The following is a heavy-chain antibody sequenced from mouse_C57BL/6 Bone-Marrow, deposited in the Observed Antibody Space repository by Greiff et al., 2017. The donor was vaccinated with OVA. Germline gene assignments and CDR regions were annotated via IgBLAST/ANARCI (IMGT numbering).Heavy chain of an antibody. V-gene: IGHV5-15*01. D-gene: IGHD3-2*02. Sequence: VQLKESGGGLVQPGGSLKLSCAASGFTFSDYGMAWVRQAPRKGPEWVAFISNLAYSIYYADTVTGRFTISRENAKNTLYLEMSSLRSEDTAMYYCARRAQGYFDYWGQGTTLTVSS. CDR3: ARRAQGYFDY. J-gene: IGHJ2*01. CDR1: GFTFSDYG. CDR2: ISNLAYSI.